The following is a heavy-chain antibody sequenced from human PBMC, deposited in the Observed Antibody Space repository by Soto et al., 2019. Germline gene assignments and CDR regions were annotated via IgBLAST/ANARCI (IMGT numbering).Heavy chain of an antibody. D-gene: IGHD3-22*01. CDR1: GYTFTGYY. Sequence: ASVKVSCKASGYTFTGYYMHWVRQAPGQGLEWMGWINPSDGNRNFAQKFEDRVTMTTATSTNTVFLELRSLKSDDTAIYYCARDRLRGYDSSGFYSCGQGTMVTISS. CDR3: ARDRLRGYDSSGFYS. J-gene: IGHJ4*02. CDR2: INPSDGNR. V-gene: IGHV1-2*02.